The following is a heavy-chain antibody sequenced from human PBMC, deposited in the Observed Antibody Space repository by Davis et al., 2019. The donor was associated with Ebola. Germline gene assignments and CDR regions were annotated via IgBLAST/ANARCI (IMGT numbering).Heavy chain of an antibody. CDR3: ARGGWSLDH. D-gene: IGHD6-19*01. Sequence: PSETLSLTCTVSGGSINNFYWSWIRQPPGKQLEWIGYIYYSGTTNYNPSLKSRLTISVDTSKNQFSLRLTSVTAADTAVYYCARGGWSLDHWSQGILVTVSS. CDR2: IYYSGTT. V-gene: IGHV4-59*01. CDR1: GGSINNFY. J-gene: IGHJ4*02.